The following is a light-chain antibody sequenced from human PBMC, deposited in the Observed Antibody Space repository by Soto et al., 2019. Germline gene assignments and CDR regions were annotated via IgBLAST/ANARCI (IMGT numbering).Light chain of an antibody. Sequence: QSVLTQPASVSESPGQSITISCTGTSSDVGIYNLVSWYQQHPGKAPKLMIYEVNKRPSGVSNRFSGSKSGNTASLTISGLQAEGEADYYCCSYAGSSTWMFGGGTKLTVL. CDR2: EVN. V-gene: IGLV2-23*02. CDR1: SSDVGIYNL. J-gene: IGLJ3*02. CDR3: CSYAGSSTWM.